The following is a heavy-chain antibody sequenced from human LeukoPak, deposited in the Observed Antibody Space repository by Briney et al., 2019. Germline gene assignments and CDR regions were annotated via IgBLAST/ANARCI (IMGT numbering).Heavy chain of an antibody. CDR2: ISAYNGKT. D-gene: IGHD6-19*01. CDR1: GYTFTSYY. V-gene: IGHV1-18*04. Sequence: ASVKVSCKASGYTFTSYYMHWVRQAPGQGLEWMGWISAYNGKTDCAQKLQGRVTMTTDTSTSTAYMELRSLRSDDTAVYYCARGGSGWGEKDWFDPWGQGTLVTVSS. CDR3: ARGGSGWGEKDWFDP. J-gene: IGHJ5*02.